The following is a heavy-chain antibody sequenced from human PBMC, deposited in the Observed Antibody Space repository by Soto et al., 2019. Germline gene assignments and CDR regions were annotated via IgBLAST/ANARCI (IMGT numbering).Heavy chain of an antibody. J-gene: IGHJ4*02. D-gene: IGHD2-2*01. CDR3: ARDLLPAAVGGLGH. Sequence: SETLSLTCTVSGGSIRSYYWSWIRQPPGKGLEWVGYIYNSGGTNYNPSLRSRVTISVDTSKNQFSLRLSSVTAADTAAYYCARDLLPAAVGGLGHWGQGTLVTVSS. CDR1: GGSIRSYY. V-gene: IGHV4-59*12. CDR2: IYNSGGT.